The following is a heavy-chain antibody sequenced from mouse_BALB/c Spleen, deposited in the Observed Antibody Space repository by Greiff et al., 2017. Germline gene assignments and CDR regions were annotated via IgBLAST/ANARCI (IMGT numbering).Heavy chain of an antibody. Sequence: QVQLQQPGAELVKPGASVKMSCKASGYTFTSYNMHWVKQTPGQGLEWIGAIYPGNGDTSYNQKFKGKATLTADKSSSTAYMQLSSLTSEDSAVYYCARSSPSTFFAYWGQGTLVTVSA. V-gene: IGHV1-12*01. J-gene: IGHJ3*01. CDR1: GYTFTSYN. CDR3: ARSSPSTFFAY. CDR2: IYPGNGDT.